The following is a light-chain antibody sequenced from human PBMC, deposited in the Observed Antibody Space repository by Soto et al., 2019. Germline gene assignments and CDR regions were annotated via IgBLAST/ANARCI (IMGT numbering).Light chain of an antibody. J-gene: IGKJ5*01. V-gene: IGKV3-11*01. CDR1: QSISSF. CDR3: QQRYDWPIT. CDR2: DTS. Sequence: EIVLTQTTATLSLSPGERATLSCRASQSISSFLAWYQQRPGQAPRLLIYDTSNRATAIPARFSGSGSGTDFTLTISSLEPEDFAVYFCQQRYDWPITFGQGTRLEIK.